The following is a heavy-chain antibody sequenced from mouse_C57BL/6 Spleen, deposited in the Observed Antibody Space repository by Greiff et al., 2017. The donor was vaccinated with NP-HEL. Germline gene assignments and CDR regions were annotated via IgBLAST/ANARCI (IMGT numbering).Heavy chain of an antibody. J-gene: IGHJ4*01. CDR1: GYSFTGYY. D-gene: IGHD2-1*01. CDR3: AREGGNHYYYAMDY. V-gene: IGHV1-42*01. Sequence: VQLQQSGPELVKPGASVKISCKASGYSFTGYYMNWVKQSPEKSLEWIGEINPSTGGTTYNQKFKAKATLTVDKSSSTAYMQLKSLTSEDSAVYYCAREGGNHYYYAMDYWGQGTSVTVSS. CDR2: INPSTGGT.